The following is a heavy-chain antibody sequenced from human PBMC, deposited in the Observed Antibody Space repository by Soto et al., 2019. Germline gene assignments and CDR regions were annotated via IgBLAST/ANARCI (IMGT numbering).Heavy chain of an antibody. CDR1: GGSISSYY. D-gene: IGHD6-13*01. Sequence: TCTVSGGSISSYYWSWIRQPPGKGLEWIGYIYYSGSTNYNPSLKSRVTISVDTSKNQFSLKLSSVTAADTAVYYCARDTRYSSSWYEALDPWGQGTLVTVSS. CDR2: IYYSGST. J-gene: IGHJ5*02. V-gene: IGHV4-59*01. CDR3: ARDTRYSSSWYEALDP.